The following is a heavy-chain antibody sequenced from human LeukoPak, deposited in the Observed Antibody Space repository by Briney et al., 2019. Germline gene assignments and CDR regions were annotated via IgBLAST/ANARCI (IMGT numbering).Heavy chain of an antibody. V-gene: IGHV3-30*03. CDR2: ISYNGVNK. J-gene: IGHJ4*02. Sequence: PGGSLRLSCTASGFNFSGHAMHWVRQTPGKGLEWAAVISYNGVNKNYGDSVTGRFTISRDNSRNTVYGQMDSLRSEDTAVYYCARARTSWHGASIDYWGQGTLVTVSS. CDR3: ARARTSWHGASIDY. CDR1: GFNFSGHA. D-gene: IGHD1-14*01.